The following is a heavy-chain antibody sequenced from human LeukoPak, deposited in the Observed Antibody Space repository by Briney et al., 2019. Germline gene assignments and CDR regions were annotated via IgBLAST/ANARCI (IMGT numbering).Heavy chain of an antibody. CDR1: GFTFSSYA. CDR2: ISYDGSNK. J-gene: IGHJ4*02. Sequence: GGSLRLSCAASGFTFSSYAMHWVRQAPGKGLEWVAVISYDGSNKYYADSVKGRFTISRDNSKNTLYLQMNSLRAEDTAVYYCASSPYSSFVYWGQGTLVTVSS. V-gene: IGHV3-30-3*01. CDR3: ASSPYSSFVY. D-gene: IGHD6-19*01.